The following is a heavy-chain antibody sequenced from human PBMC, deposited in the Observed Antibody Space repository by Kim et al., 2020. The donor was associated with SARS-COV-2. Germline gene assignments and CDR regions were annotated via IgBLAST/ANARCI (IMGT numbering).Heavy chain of an antibody. CDR2: IDGDGNST. D-gene: IGHD3-10*01. J-gene: IGHJ4*02. CDR3: VRYQSLSGSIN. V-gene: IGHV3-74*01. Sequence: GGSLRLSCAASGFTFSNYWMFWFRQAPGKGLVWVSRIDGDGNSTTYADSVKGRFTISRDNAKNTLYLQMDSLRAEDTAIYYCVRYQSLSGSINWGQGTLVTVSS. CDR1: GFTFSNYW.